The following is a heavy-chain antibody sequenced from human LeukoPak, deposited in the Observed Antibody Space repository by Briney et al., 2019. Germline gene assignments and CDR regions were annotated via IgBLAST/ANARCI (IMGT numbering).Heavy chain of an antibody. D-gene: IGHD3-16*01. CDR1: TFTISGYW. V-gene: IGHV3-7*03. Sequence: GGSLRLSCAASTFTISGYWMSWVRQAPGKGLEWVANIKEDGSEKYYVDSVEGRFTISRDNAKNSLYLQMNSLRAEDTAVYYCARGPFTVITFGGVRGYWGQGTLVTVSS. CDR2: IKEDGSEK. CDR3: ARGPFTVITFGGVRGY. J-gene: IGHJ4*02.